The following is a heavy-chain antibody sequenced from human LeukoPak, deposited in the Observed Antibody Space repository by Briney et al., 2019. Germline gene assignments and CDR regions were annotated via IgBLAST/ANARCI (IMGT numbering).Heavy chain of an antibody. Sequence: SETLSLTCTVSGGSISSSSYYWGWIRQPPGKGLEWIGNIFHTGGTHYNPSLKSRLTISLDTSNNQFSLKLSSVTAADMAMYYCAGQWTIFDGFDIWGQGAMVTVSS. J-gene: IGHJ3*02. V-gene: IGHV4-39*07. D-gene: IGHD2-8*01. CDR3: AGQWTIFDGFDI. CDR1: GGSISSSSYY. CDR2: IFHTGGT.